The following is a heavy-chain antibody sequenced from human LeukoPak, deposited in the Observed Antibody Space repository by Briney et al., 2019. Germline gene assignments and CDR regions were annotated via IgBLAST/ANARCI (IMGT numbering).Heavy chain of an antibody. J-gene: IGHJ3*02. V-gene: IGHV1-69*13. Sequence: SVKVSCKASGGTFSSYAISWVRQAPGQGLEWMGGIIPIFGTANYAQKFQGRVTITADESTSIAYMELSSLRSEDTAVYYCARCPVTMVRGVIIVDAFDIWGQGTMVTVSS. CDR2: IIPIFGTA. CDR1: GGTFSSYA. CDR3: ARCPVTMVRGVIIVDAFDI. D-gene: IGHD3-10*01.